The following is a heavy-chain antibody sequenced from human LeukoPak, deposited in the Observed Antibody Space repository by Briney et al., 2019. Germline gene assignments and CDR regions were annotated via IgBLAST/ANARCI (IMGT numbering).Heavy chain of an antibody. CDR1: GYTFTDYY. CDR2: INPNSGGT. J-gene: IGHJ4*02. D-gene: IGHD5-24*01. CDR3: ARSRYGYNFGY. Sequence: ASVKVSCKASGYTFTDYYFHWVRQAPGQGLEWMGWINPNSGGTNYAQKFQGRVTMTRDTSISTTHMELSSLTSDDTAVYYCARSRYGYNFGYWAQGTLVTVSS. V-gene: IGHV1-2*02.